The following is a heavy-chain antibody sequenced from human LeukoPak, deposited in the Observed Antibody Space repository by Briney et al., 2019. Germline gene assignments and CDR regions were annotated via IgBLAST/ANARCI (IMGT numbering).Heavy chain of an antibody. CDR1: GGTFSSYA. CDR2: IIPIFGTA. J-gene: IGHJ4*02. D-gene: IGHD4-11*01. V-gene: IGHV1-69*13. CDR3: ARVDSNYPYYFDY. Sequence: ASVKVSRKASGGTFSSYAISWVRQAPGQGLEWMGGIIPIFGTANYAQKFQGRVTITADESTSTAYMELSSLRSEDTAVYYCARVDSNYPYYFDYWGQGTLVTVSS.